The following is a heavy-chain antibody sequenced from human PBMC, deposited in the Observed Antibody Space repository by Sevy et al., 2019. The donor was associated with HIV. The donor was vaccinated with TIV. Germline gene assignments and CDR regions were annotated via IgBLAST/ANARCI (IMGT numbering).Heavy chain of an antibody. CDR3: ARGGTYLPKFFDS. J-gene: IGHJ4*02. V-gene: IGHV1-69*13. Sequence: ASVKVSCKASGGPFNSKAITWVRQAPGQGLEWMGGISPIFRTTNYAQKFQGRVTITADEFATTAYMELSSLRSEDTAVYYCARGGTYLPKFFDSWGQGTLVTVSS. CDR2: ISPIFRTT. CDR1: GGPFNSKA. D-gene: IGHD1-26*01.